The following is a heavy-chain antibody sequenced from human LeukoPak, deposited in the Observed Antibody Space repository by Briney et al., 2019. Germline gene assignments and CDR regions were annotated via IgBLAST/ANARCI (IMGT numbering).Heavy chain of an antibody. D-gene: IGHD2-2*01. CDR3: EVTGVGYCSSTSCYGAFDI. CDR1: GYTFTSYD. V-gene: IGHV1-46*01. Sequence: GASVKVSCKASGYTFTSYDMNWVRQAPGQGLEWMGIINPSGGSTSYAQKFQGRVTMTRDTSTSTVYMELSSLRSEDTAVYYCEVTGVGYCSSTSCYGAFDIWGQGTMVTVSS. J-gene: IGHJ3*02. CDR2: INPSGGST.